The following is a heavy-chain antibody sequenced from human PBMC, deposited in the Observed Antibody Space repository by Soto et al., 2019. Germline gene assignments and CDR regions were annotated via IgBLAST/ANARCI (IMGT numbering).Heavy chain of an antibody. Sequence: GGSLEISCPGTGYRFSRFCIGWVRQKPGKGLEWLGNVYPSDSYVRYSPTFEGQVTISADNSINTAYLQLLNLKASDTAIYDCTRGSTSTFYSWGQGTRVTVSS. CDR2: VYPSDSYV. J-gene: IGHJ4*02. CDR1: GYRFSRFC. V-gene: IGHV5-51*01. D-gene: IGHD3-3*02. CDR3: TRGSTSTFYS.